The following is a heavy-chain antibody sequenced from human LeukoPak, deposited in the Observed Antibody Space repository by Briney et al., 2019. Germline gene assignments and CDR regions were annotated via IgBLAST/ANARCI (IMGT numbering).Heavy chain of an antibody. CDR1: GYTSTSYE. CDR2: MNPDSGDT. D-gene: IGHD3-22*01. V-gene: IGHV1-8*01. CDR3: ARGLGTYDSSELTWPMISF. Sequence: ASVKVSCKASGYTSTSYEINWVRQATGQGLEWLGWMNPDSGDTAYVQKFQGRITMTRSTSINTAYMELSSLRSEDTAVYYCARGLGTYDSSELTWPMISFWGQGTLVTVSS. J-gene: IGHJ4*02.